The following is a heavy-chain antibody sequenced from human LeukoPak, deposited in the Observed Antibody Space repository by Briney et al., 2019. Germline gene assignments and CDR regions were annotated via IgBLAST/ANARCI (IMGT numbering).Heavy chain of an antibody. J-gene: IGHJ4*02. CDR3: ARDQSWYGQSDY. V-gene: IGHV3-21*01. CDR2: ISGGSSYI. CDR1: GFTFSNTW. Sequence: GGSLRLSCAASGFTFSNTWMNWVRQAPGKGLEWVSSISGGSSYIYYADSVKGRFTISRDNAKNSLYLQMNGLRAEDTAVYYCARDQSWYGQSDYWGQGTLVTVSS. D-gene: IGHD6-13*01.